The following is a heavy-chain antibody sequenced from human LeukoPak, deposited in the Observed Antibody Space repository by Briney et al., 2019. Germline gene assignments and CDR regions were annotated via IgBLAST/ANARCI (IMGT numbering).Heavy chain of an antibody. Sequence: ASVKVSCKASGGTFSSYAISWVRQAPGQGLEWMGGIIPIFGTANYAPKFQGRVTITADESTSTAYMELSSLRSEDTAVYYCARDNSPYYYDSSGYPFTAFDIWGQGTMVTVSS. D-gene: IGHD3-22*01. CDR3: ARDNSPYYYDSSGYPFTAFDI. CDR2: IIPIFGTA. CDR1: GGTFSSYA. V-gene: IGHV1-69*13. J-gene: IGHJ3*02.